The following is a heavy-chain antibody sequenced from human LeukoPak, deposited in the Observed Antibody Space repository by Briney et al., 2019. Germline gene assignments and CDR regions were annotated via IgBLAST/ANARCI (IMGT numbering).Heavy chain of an antibody. D-gene: IGHD6-19*01. CDR1: GYTFTGYG. CDR2: ISAYNGNT. J-gene: IGHJ6*03. V-gene: IGHV1-18*01. CDR3: ARSDSSGRYGGYFYYYMDV. Sequence: ASVKVSCKAFGYTFTGYGISWVRQAPGQGLEWMGWISAYNGNTNYAQKVQGRVTMTTDTSTSTAYMELRSLTSDDTAMYYCARSDSSGRYGGYFYYYMDVWGKGTTVTVSS.